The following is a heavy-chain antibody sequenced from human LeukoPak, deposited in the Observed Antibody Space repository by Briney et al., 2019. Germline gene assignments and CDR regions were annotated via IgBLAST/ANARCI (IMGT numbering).Heavy chain of an antibody. J-gene: IGHJ5*02. D-gene: IGHD2-15*01. CDR3: ATKPRVASWFDP. CDR1: GDSISSYY. V-gene: IGHV4-59*01. CDR2: IYYSGST. Sequence: SETLSLTCTVSGDSISSYYWNWIRQPPGRGLEWIGNIYYSGSTNYNPSLKSRVTISVDTSRNQFSLKLSSVTAADTAVYYCATKPRVASWFDPWGQGTLVTVSS.